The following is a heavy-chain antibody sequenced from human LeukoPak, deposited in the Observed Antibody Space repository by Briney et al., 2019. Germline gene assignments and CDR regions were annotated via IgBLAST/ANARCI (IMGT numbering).Heavy chain of an antibody. V-gene: IGHV1-18*01. CDR1: GYTFTSYG. D-gene: IGHD4-17*01. CDR3: ARGTDYGDYDRYWYFDL. Sequence: ASVKVSCKASGYTFTSYGISWVRQAPGQGLEWMGWISAYNGNTNYAQKLQGRVTMTTDTSTSTAYMELRSLRSDDTAVYYCARGTDYGDYDRYWYFDLWGRGTLVTVSS. J-gene: IGHJ2*01. CDR2: ISAYNGNT.